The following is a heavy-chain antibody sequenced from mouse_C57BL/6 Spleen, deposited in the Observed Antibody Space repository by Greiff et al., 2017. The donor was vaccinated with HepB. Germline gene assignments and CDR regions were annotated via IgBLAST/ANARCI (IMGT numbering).Heavy chain of an antibody. CDR2: IYPGDGDT. V-gene: IGHV1-82*01. CDR3: ARRYGNYGDYGMDV. CDR1: GYAFSSSW. Sequence: VQLQQSGPELVKPGASVKISCKASGYAFSSSWMNWVKQRPGKGLEWIGRIYPGDGDTNYNGKFKGKATLTADKSSSTAYMQLSILTSEDSAVYCCARRYGNYGDYGMDVWGQGTSVTVSS. D-gene: IGHD2-1*01. J-gene: IGHJ4*01.